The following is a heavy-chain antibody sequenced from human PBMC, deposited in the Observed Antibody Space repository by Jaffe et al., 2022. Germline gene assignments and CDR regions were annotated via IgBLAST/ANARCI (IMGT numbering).Heavy chain of an antibody. D-gene: IGHD2-21*01. V-gene: IGHV1-69*15. CDR3: ARDKNYGGNSDGDDNDAIDV. J-gene: IGHJ3*01. Sequence: QVHLLQSGAEVKKPGSSVKVSCQTSAVTFKGHIIDWLRQAPGQGLEWMGRIIPVLNSATYAPAFQGRLTISADESSSSVFMELTNMTSDDTATYICARDKNYGGNSDGDDNDAIDVWGQGTMVSVSS. CDR1: AVTFKGHI. CDR2: IIPVLNSA.